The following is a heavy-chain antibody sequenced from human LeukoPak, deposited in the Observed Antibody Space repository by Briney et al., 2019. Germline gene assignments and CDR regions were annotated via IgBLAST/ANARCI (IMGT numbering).Heavy chain of an antibody. CDR1: GFTFSSYW. Sequence: GGSLRLSCAASGFTFSSYWMHWVRQAPGKGPAWVSRINSDGSSTSYADSVKGRFTISRDNAKNTLYLQMNSLRAEDTAVYYCARATTVTTYLDYWGQGTLVTVSS. V-gene: IGHV3-74*01. CDR2: INSDGSST. CDR3: ARATTVTTYLDY. D-gene: IGHD4-17*01. J-gene: IGHJ4*02.